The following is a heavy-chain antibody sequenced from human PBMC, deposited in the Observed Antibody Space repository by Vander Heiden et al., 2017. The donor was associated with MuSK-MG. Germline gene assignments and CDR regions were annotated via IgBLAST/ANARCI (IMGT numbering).Heavy chain of an antibody. Sequence: QVQLVQSGAEVKKPGSSVKVSCKASGGTFSSYAITWVRQAPGQGLEWVGRIIPILDMLNYAQKFQGRVTITADKSTSTAYMELRSLRSEDTAVYYCAREGIGLPTPFDFWGQGTLVTVSS. CDR3: AREGIGLPTPFDF. CDR1: GGTFSSYA. D-gene: IGHD6-13*01. CDR2: IIPILDML. J-gene: IGHJ4*02. V-gene: IGHV1-69*04.